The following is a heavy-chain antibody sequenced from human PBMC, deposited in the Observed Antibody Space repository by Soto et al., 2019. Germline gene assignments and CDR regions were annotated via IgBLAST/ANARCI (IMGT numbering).Heavy chain of an antibody. J-gene: IGHJ4*02. D-gene: IGHD2-2*01. CDR3: AKKFYHQFES. CDR2: INTGGDKT. Sequence: EVQLLESGGGLVQPGGSLRLSCAASGFTFSNYAMGWVRQAPGKGLEWVSAINTGGDKTYYADSMKGRFTISRDNSKNTLYLQMHSLRGEDTATYYCAKKFYHQFESWGQGTLLTVSS. CDR1: GFTFSNYA. V-gene: IGHV3-23*01.